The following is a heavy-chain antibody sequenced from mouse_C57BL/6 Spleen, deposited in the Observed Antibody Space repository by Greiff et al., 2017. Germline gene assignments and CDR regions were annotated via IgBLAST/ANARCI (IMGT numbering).Heavy chain of an antibody. Sequence: EVQLQQSGPELVKPGASVKISCKASGYSFTGYYMNWVKQSPEKSLEWIGEINPSTGGTTYNQKFKAKATLTVDKSSSTAYMQLKSLTSEDSAVYYCARHDGYYSLYFDYWGQGTTLTVSS. D-gene: IGHD2-3*01. CDR3: ARHDGYYSLYFDY. CDR2: INPSTGGT. CDR1: GYSFTGYY. J-gene: IGHJ2*01. V-gene: IGHV1-42*01.